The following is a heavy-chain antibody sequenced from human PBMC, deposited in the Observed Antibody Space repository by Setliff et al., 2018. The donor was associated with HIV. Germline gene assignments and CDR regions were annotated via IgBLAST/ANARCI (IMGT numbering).Heavy chain of an antibody. V-gene: IGHV4-4*07. CDR2: IYSGGST. Sequence: PSETLSLTCTVSGGSISAYFWTWIRQPAGKGLEWIGRIYSGGSTNYNPSLNSRVTMSVDTSKSQFSLKLNSVTAADTAVYYCARDLPDLTGRSLDPWGQGTLVTVSS. J-gene: IGHJ5*02. CDR1: GGSISAYF. CDR3: ARDLPDLTGRSLDP. D-gene: IGHD7-27*01.